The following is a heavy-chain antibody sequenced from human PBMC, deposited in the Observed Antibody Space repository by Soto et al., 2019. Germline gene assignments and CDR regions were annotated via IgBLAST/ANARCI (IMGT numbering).Heavy chain of an antibody. CDR3: ARPNDYWNGYGPFDY. CDR2: ISYTGNT. Sequence: PSETLSLTCSFSGDSVTSHYLTWIRQHPGKGLEWIGSISYTGNTYYNPSLENRLSISLDTSGNRFSLRLNSVTAADTAIYYCARPNDYWNGYGPFDYWGQGSLVTVSS. J-gene: IGHJ4*02. V-gene: IGHV4-59*06. D-gene: IGHD3-3*01. CDR1: GDSVTSHY.